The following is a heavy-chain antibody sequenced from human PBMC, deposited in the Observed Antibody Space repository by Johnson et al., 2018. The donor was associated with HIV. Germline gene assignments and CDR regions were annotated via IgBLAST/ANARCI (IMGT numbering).Heavy chain of an antibody. Sequence: QMQLVESGGGVVQPGTSLRLSCAASRFTFNSYAMHWVRQASGKGLEWVAVISYDGSNKYYADSVKGRFTISRDNSKNTLHLQMKSLRAEDTAVYYCARDKGIAARPDAFDIWGQGTVVTVSS. CDR2: ISYDGSNK. J-gene: IGHJ3*02. D-gene: IGHD6-6*01. CDR1: RFTFNSYA. V-gene: IGHV3-30*14. CDR3: ARDKGIAARPDAFDI.